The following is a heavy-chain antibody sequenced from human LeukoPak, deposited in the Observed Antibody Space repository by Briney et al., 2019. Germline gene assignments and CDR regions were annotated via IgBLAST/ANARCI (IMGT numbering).Heavy chain of an antibody. CDR3: VRDSDDFWNGSR. D-gene: IGHD3-3*01. J-gene: IGHJ4*02. V-gene: IGHV3-74*01. CDR2: INNDGSST. Sequence: QTGGSLRLSCAASGFTLSNYWMHWVRQAPGKGLVWVSRINNDGSSTSYADSVKGRFTISRDNAKNTLYLHMNSLRAEDTAVYYCVRDSDDFWNGSRWGQGTLVTVSS. CDR1: GFTLSNYW.